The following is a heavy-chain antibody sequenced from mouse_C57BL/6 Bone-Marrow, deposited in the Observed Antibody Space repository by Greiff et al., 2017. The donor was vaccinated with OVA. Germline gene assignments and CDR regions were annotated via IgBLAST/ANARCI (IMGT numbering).Heavy chain of an antibody. CDR3: ASLSFFDS. J-gene: IGHJ2*01. Sequence: QVQLQQPGAELVRPGTSVKLSCKASGYTFTSYWMHWVKQRPGQGLEWIGVIDPSDSYTNYNQKFKGKATLTVDTSSSTAYMQLSSLTSEASAVYYCASLSFFDSWGQGTTLTVSS. CDR1: GYTFTSYW. CDR2: IDPSDSYT. V-gene: IGHV1-59*01.